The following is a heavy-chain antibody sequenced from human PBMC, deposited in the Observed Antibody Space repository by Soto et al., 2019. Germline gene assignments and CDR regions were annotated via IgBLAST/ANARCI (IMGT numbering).Heavy chain of an antibody. V-gene: IGHV5-51*01. CDR3: AAASDFTVTKGPYYYYGMDV. Sequence: PGESLKISCKGSGYSFTSYWIGWVRQMPGKGLEWMGIIYPGDSDTRYSPSFQGQVTISADKSISTAYMELSSLRSEDTAVYYCAAASDFTVTKGPYYYYGMDVWGQGTTVTVSS. D-gene: IGHD4-4*01. CDR2: IYPGDSDT. CDR1: GYSFTSYW. J-gene: IGHJ6*02.